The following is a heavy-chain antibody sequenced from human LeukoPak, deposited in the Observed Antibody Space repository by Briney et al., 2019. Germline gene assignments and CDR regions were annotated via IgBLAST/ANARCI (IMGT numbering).Heavy chain of an antibody. Sequence: PGGSLRLSCAASGFTFSSYGVSWVRQAPGKGLEWVSAITATSSSTHDADSVQGRFAISRDNSKNTLYLQMNSLRAEDTAVYYCARDRTLRIVVVAATGMDVWGKGTTVTVSS. CDR1: GFTFSSYG. CDR3: ARDRTLRIVVVAATGMDV. J-gene: IGHJ6*03. V-gene: IGHV3-23*01. CDR2: ITATSSST. D-gene: IGHD2-15*01.